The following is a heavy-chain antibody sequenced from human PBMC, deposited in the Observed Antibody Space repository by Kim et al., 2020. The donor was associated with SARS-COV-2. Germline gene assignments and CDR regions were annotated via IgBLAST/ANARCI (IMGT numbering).Heavy chain of an antibody. CDR2: IYSGGST. CDR3: SRASRKGQYSYGSQPYYY. Sequence: GGSLRLSCAASGFTVSSNYMSWVRQAPGKGLEWVSVIYSGGSTYYADSVKGRFTIPRHNSKNTPYLQMNSLRAEDKTVYYCSRASRKGQYSYGSQPYYY. CDR1: GFTVSSNY. J-gene: IGHJ6*01. D-gene: IGHD5-18*01. V-gene: IGHV3-53*04.